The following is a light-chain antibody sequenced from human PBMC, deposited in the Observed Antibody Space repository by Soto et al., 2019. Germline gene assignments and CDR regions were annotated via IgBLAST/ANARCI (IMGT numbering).Light chain of an antibody. J-gene: IGLJ1*01. CDR1: SSDVGGYNY. Sequence: QSALTQPASVSGSPGQSITISCTGTSSDVGGYNYVAWYQQHSGKAPKLMIYEVSNRPSGVSNRFSGSKSGNTASLTISGLQAEDEADYYCISYTSRSTYVFGSGTKLTVL. CDR3: ISYTSRSTYV. CDR2: EVS. V-gene: IGLV2-14*01.